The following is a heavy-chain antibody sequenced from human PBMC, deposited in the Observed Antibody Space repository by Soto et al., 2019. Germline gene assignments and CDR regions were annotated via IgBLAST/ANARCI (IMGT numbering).Heavy chain of an antibody. Sequence: SETLSLTCTVSGASISTYYWSWIRQPPGKGLEWIGYIYYSGSTYYNPSLKSRVTISVDTSKNQFSLKLSSVTAADTAVYYCARGDDSSGYYFDYWGQGTLVTVSS. CDR1: GASISTYY. V-gene: IGHV4-30-4*01. CDR2: IYYSGST. CDR3: ARGDDSSGYYFDY. D-gene: IGHD3-22*01. J-gene: IGHJ4*02.